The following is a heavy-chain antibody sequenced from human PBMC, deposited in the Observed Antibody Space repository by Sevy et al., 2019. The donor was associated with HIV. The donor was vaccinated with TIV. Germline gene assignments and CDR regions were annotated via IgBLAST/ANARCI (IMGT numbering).Heavy chain of an antibody. D-gene: IGHD3-10*01. V-gene: IGHV3-15*01. CDR1: GFSLETFW. CDR2: IKSNSDGGTT. CDR3: ATAPGTGY. Sequence: GGSLRLSCAASGFSLETFWIHWVRQAPGKGLEWVGRIKSNSDGGTTDYAATLEGRFTMSRDDSENKIYLQINNLKIEDTAVYYCATAPGTGYWGQGTLVTVSS. J-gene: IGHJ4*02.